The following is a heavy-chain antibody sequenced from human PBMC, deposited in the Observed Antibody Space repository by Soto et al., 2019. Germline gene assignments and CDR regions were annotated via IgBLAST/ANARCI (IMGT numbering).Heavy chain of an antibody. J-gene: IGHJ5*02. Sequence: PSGTLSLTCAVYGGSFSGYYWSWIRQPPGKGLEWIGEINHSGSTNYNPSLKSRVTISVDTSKNQFSLKLSSVTAADTAVYYCARGAHYSSPFRWFDPWGQGTLVTVSS. CDR3: ARGAHYSSPFRWFDP. CDR1: GGSFSGYY. D-gene: IGHD6-13*01. CDR2: INHSGST. V-gene: IGHV4-34*01.